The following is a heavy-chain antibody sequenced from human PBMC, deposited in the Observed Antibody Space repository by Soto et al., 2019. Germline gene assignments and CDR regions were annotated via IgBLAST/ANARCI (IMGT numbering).Heavy chain of an antibody. Sequence: EVQLVESGGGLAQSGGSLRLSCEASGLTFSSHWMTWLRQAPGKGLEWVANIKQDGSEKYYVDSVKGRFTISRDNTKSSLFLQMTSLRAEDTAVYYCASRPPADTYYGVFDYWGRGTLVTVSS. CDR1: GLTFSSHW. CDR2: IKQDGSEK. J-gene: IGHJ4*02. CDR3: ASRPPADTYYGVFDY. D-gene: IGHD3-3*01. V-gene: IGHV3-7*03.